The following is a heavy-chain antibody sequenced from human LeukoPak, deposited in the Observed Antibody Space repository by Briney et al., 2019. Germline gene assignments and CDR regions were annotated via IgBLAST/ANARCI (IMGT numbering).Heavy chain of an antibody. Sequence: ASVKVSCKASGYTFTDYYIHWVRQAPGQGLEWMGWISPNSGGTNYAQKFQGRVTMTRNTSISTAYMELSSLRSEDTAVYYCARGVGRRQWLVRNYYYYYMDVWGKGTTVTISS. CDR2: ISPNSGGT. J-gene: IGHJ6*03. CDR1: GYTFTDYY. D-gene: IGHD6-19*01. V-gene: IGHV1-2*02. CDR3: ARGVGRRQWLVRNYYYYYMDV.